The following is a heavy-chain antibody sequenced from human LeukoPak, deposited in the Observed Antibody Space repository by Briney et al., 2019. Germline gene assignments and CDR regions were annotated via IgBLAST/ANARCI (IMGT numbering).Heavy chain of an antibody. CDR2: IYYSGST. CDR1: GGSISSSSYY. J-gene: IGHJ4*02. Sequence: PSETLSLTCTVSGGSISSSSYYWGWIRQPPGKGLERIGSIYYSGSTYYNPSLKSRVTISVDTSKNQFSLKLSSVTAADTAVYYCARDSAYGDYTPRAFNYWGQGTLVTVSS. CDR3: ARDSAYGDYTPRAFNY. V-gene: IGHV4-39*07. D-gene: IGHD4-17*01.